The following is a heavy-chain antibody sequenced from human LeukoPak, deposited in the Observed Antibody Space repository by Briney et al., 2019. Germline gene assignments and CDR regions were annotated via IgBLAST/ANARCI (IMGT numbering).Heavy chain of an antibody. CDR3: AGWASGSYAYFDL. J-gene: IGHJ2*01. V-gene: IGHV1-69*04. D-gene: IGHD1-26*01. CDR1: GGTFSSYA. CDR2: IIPILGIA. Sequence: GASVKVSCKASGGTFSSYAISWVRQAPGQGLEWMGRIIPILGIANYAQKFQGRVTITADKSTSTAYMELSSLRSEDTAVYYCAGWASGSYAYFDLWGRGTLVTVSS.